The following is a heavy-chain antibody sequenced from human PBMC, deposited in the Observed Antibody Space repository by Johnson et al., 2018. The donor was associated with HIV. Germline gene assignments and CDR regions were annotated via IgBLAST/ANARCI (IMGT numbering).Heavy chain of an antibody. D-gene: IGHD4-23*01. Sequence: QVQLVESGGGVVQPGRSLRLSCAASGFTFSSYGMHWVRQAPGQGLEWVAVIWYDGSNEHYADSVKGRFTISRDNSKNTLYLQMSSLRAADTAVYYCAKSPAKDHGGNSGAFAIWGQGTMVTVSS. CDR2: IWYDGSNE. J-gene: IGHJ3*02. V-gene: IGHV3-33*06. CDR3: AKSPAKDHGGNSGAFAI. CDR1: GFTFSSYG.